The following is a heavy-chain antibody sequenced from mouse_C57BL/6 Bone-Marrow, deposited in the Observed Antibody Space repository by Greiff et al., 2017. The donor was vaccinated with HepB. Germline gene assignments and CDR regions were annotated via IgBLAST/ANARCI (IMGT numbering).Heavy chain of an antibody. Sequence: EVQRVESGPGLVKPSQSLSLTCSVTGYSITSGYYWNWIRQFPGNKLEWMCYISYDGSNNYNPSLKNRISITRDTSKNKFFLKLNSVTTEDTATYYCAREPISFYDYDVGWFAYWGQGTLVTVSA. V-gene: IGHV3-6*01. CDR2: ISYDGSN. CDR1: GYSITSGYY. D-gene: IGHD2-4*01. J-gene: IGHJ3*01. CDR3: AREPISFYDYDVGWFAY.